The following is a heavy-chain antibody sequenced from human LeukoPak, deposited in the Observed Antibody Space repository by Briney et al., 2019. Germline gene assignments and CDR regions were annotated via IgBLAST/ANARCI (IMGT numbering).Heavy chain of an antibody. CDR1: GGSISSYY. D-gene: IGHD6-19*01. CDR3: ARGTSGWQYYYYYYMDV. CDR2: IYYSGST. J-gene: IGHJ6*03. V-gene: IGHV4-59*01. Sequence: SETLSLTCTVSGGSISSYYWSWIRQPPGKGLEWIGYIYYSGSTNYNPSLKSRVTISVDTSKNQFSLKLSSVPAADTAVYYCARGTSGWQYYYYYYMDVWGKGTTVTVSS.